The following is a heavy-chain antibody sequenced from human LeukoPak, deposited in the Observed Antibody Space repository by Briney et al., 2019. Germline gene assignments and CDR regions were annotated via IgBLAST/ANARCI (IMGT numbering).Heavy chain of an antibody. CDR2: VSNTGLTT. Sequence: GGSLRLSCAVSGFTVGSYAMSWVRQAPGKGLEWVSGVSNTGLTTYYIDSVKGRFTISRDNSKNTLNLQMTSLRAEDTAVYYCATKERAFYFDSWGQGTLVTVSS. J-gene: IGHJ4*02. V-gene: IGHV3-23*01. CDR3: ATKERAFYFDS. CDR1: GFTVGSYA.